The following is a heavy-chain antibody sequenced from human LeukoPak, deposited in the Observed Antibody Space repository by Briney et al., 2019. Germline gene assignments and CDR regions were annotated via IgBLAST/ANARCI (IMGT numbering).Heavy chain of an antibody. Sequence: ASVKVSCEASGYTFTSYDINWVRQATGQGLEWMGWMNPNSGNTGYAQKFQGRVTMTRNTSISTAYMELSSLRSEDTAVYYCARAGHYVWGSYRYTGEDYWGQGTLVTVSS. CDR3: ARAGHYVWGSYRYTGEDY. CDR2: MNPNSGNT. V-gene: IGHV1-8*01. CDR1: GYTFTSYD. J-gene: IGHJ4*02. D-gene: IGHD3-16*02.